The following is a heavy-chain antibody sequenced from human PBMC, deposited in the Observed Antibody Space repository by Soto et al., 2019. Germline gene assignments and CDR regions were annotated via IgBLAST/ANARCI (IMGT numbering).Heavy chain of an antibody. CDR1: GGSFSGYY. CDR3: ARSYYYGMDV. J-gene: IGHJ6*02. V-gene: IGHV4-34*01. Sequence: QVQLQQWGAGLLKPSETLSLTCAVYGGSFSGYYWSWIRQPPGKGLEWIGEINHSGSTNYNPSLQSRVTISVDTSKNQFSLKLSSVTAADTAVYYCARSYYYGMDVWGQGTTVTVSS. CDR2: INHSGST.